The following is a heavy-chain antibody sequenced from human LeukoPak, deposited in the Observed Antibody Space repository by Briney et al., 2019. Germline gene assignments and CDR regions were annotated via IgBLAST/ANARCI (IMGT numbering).Heavy chain of an antibody. CDR3: ARAIPKDPGDY. Sequence: PGGSLRLSCAASGFTFSSYSMNWVRQAPGKGLEWVSYISSRSATIYYADSVKGRFTISRDNAKNSLYLQMNSLRAEDTAVYYCARAIPKDPGDYWGQGTLVTVSS. CDR2: ISSRSATI. CDR1: GFTFSSYS. V-gene: IGHV3-48*01. J-gene: IGHJ4*02.